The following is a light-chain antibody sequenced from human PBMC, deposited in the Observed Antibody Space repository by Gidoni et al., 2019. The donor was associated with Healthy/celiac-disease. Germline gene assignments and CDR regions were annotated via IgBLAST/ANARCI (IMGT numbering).Light chain of an antibody. CDR1: QSISSY. V-gene: IGKV1-39*01. Sequence: DIQMTQSPSSLSASVGDRVTITCLASQSISSYLNWYQQKPGKAPKLLIYDASSLQSGVPSRFSGSGSGTDFTLTISSLQPEDFATYYCQQSYSTPPYTFGQGTKLEIK. J-gene: IGKJ2*01. CDR2: DAS. CDR3: QQSYSTPPYT.